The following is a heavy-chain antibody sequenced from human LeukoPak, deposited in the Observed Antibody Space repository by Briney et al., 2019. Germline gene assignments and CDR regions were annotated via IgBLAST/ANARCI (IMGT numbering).Heavy chain of an antibody. CDR1: GYSFTSYW. V-gene: IGHV5-51*01. CDR2: IYPGDSDT. Sequence: GESLKISCKGYGYSFTSYWIGWVRQMPGKGLEWMGIIYPGDSDTRYSPSFQGQVTISADKSISTAYLQWSSLKASDTAMYYCARGRYYGSGSYLKYGMDVWGKGTTATVSS. CDR3: ARGRYYGSGSYLKYGMDV. J-gene: IGHJ6*04. D-gene: IGHD3-10*01.